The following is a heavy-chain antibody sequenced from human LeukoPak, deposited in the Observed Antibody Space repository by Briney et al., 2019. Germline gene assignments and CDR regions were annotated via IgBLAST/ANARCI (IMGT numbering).Heavy chain of an antibody. Sequence: GASVKVSCKASGYTFTGYYMHWVRQAPGQGLEWMGWINPNGGGTNYAQKFQGRVTMTRGTSISTAYMELSRLRSDDTAVYYCARLSAVYYYDSSGYYSDYWGQGTLVTVSS. J-gene: IGHJ4*02. D-gene: IGHD3-22*01. V-gene: IGHV1-2*02. CDR1: GYTFTGYY. CDR2: INPNGGGT. CDR3: ARLSAVYYYDSSGYYSDY.